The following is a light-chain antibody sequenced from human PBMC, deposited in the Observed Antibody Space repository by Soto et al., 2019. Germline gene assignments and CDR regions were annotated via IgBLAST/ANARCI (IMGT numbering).Light chain of an antibody. CDR2: DAS. Sequence: DIQMTQSPSPLTASIGGRVTITCRASQSIDNWLAWYQQKPGKAPQLLIYDASRVKTGVPSRFTASGSGTEFTLTINTLQADDSATYFCQHYNGYPYTFGPGTKVDIK. CDR3: QHYNGYPYT. J-gene: IGKJ2*01. V-gene: IGKV1-5*01. CDR1: QSIDNW.